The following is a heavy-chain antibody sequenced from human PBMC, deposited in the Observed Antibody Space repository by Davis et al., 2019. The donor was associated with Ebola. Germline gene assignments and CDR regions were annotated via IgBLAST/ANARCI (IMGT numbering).Heavy chain of an antibody. D-gene: IGHD2-21*01. Sequence: GGSLRLSCAASGFTFSSYSMNWVRQAPGKGLEWISYISSSSNTIYYADSVKGRFTISRDNAKNSLYLQMNSLRDEDTAVYYCASAGRAYCGGDCYNYFDYWGQGTLVTVSS. J-gene: IGHJ4*02. CDR1: GFTFSSYS. CDR3: ASAGRAYCGGDCYNYFDY. CDR2: ISSSSNTI. V-gene: IGHV3-48*02.